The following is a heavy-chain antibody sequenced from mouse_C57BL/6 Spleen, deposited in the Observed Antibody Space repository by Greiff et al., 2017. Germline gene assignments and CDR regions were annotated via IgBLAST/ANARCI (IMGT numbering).Heavy chain of an antibody. CDR2: INPNNGGT. CDR1: GYTFTDYY. V-gene: IGHV1-26*01. Sequence: VQLKESGPELVKPGASVKISCKASGYTFTDYYMNWVKQSHGKSLEWIGDINPNNGGTSYNQKFKGKATLTVDKSSSTAYMELRSLTSEDSAVYYCAREAYSNYPFAYWGQGTLVTVSA. J-gene: IGHJ3*01. D-gene: IGHD2-5*01. CDR3: AREAYSNYPFAY.